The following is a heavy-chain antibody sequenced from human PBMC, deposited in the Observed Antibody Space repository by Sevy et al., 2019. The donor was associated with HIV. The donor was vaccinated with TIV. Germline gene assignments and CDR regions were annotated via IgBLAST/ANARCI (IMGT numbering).Heavy chain of an antibody. CDR3: AARPLLAGDSSVGFDY. Sequence: ASVKVSYKASGYTFTSYDINWVRQATGQGLEWMGWMNPNSGNTGYAQKFQGRVTMTRNTSISTAYMELSSLRSEDTAVYYCAARPLLAGDSSVGFDYWGQGTLVTVSS. D-gene: IGHD3-22*01. V-gene: IGHV1-8*01. CDR1: GYTFTSYD. CDR2: MNPNSGNT. J-gene: IGHJ4*02.